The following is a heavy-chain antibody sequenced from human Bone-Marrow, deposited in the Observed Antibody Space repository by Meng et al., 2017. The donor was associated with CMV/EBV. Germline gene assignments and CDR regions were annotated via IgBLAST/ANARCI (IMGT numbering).Heavy chain of an antibody. Sequence: LRLSCTVSGGSISSGDYYWSWIRQPPGKGLEWIGYIYYSGSTYYNPSLKSRVTISVDTSKNQFSLKLSSVTAADTAVYYCARDKTTYYDFWSGYYKDYYGMDVWGQGTTVTVSS. V-gene: IGHV4-30-4*08. CDR3: ARDKTTYYDFWSGYYKDYYGMDV. CDR2: IYYSGST. CDR1: GGSISSGDYY. J-gene: IGHJ6*02. D-gene: IGHD3-3*01.